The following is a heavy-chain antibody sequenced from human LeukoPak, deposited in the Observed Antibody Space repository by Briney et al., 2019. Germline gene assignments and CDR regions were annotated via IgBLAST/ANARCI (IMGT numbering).Heavy chain of an antibody. D-gene: IGHD3-10*01. V-gene: IGHV3-23*01. J-gene: IGHJ6*02. CDR1: GFTFNYA. CDR3: ARCYTYGTTWFGGLDV. Sequence: PGGSLRLSCAASGFTFNYAMSWVRQAPGKGLEWVSTTGVSGSYYADSVKGRFTISRDNSKNTLYLQMNSLRAEDTAVYYCARCYTYGTTWFGGLDVWGQGTTVTVSS. CDR2: TGVSGS.